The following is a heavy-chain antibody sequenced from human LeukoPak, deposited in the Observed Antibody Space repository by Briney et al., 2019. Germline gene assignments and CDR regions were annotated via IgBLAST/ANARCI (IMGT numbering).Heavy chain of an antibody. Sequence: SETLSLTCTVSGGSISSYYWSWIRQPPGKGLEWIGYIYYSGSTNYNPSLKSRVTISVDTSKNQFSLKLSSVTAADTAVYYCARLAVGYDSSGYCDAFDIWGQGTMVTVSS. J-gene: IGHJ3*02. V-gene: IGHV4-59*08. D-gene: IGHD3-22*01. CDR1: GGSISSYY. CDR3: ARLAVGYDSSGYCDAFDI. CDR2: IYYSGST.